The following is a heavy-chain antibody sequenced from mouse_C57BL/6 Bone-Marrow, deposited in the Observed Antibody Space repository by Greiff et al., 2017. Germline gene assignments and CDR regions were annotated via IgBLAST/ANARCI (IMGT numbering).Heavy chain of an antibody. CDR2: ISSRGSYT. V-gene: IGHV5-6*02. D-gene: IGHD2-3*01. J-gene: IGHJ3*01. Sequence: DVKLVESGGDLVKPGGSLKLSCAASGFTFSSYGMSWVRQTPDKRLVWVATISSRGSYTYYPDSVKGRFTISRDNAKNTLYLQMSSLKSEDTAMYYCARHGDGYPFAYWGQGTLVTVSA. CDR3: ARHGDGYPFAY. CDR1: GFTFSSYG.